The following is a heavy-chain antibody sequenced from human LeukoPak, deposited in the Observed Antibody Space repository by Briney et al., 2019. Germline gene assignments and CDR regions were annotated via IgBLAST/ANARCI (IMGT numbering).Heavy chain of an antibody. D-gene: IGHD3-16*01. CDR1: GGSISSGDSY. Sequence: PSETLSLTCTVSGGSISSGDSYWSWIRQPPGKGLEWIGYIYYSGSTYYNPSLKSRVTISVDTSKNQFSLKLSSVTAADTAVYYCARDRYDYVWGSRWNWFDPWGQGTLVTVSS. V-gene: IGHV4-30-4*01. J-gene: IGHJ5*02. CDR3: ARDRYDYVWGSRWNWFDP. CDR2: IYYSGST.